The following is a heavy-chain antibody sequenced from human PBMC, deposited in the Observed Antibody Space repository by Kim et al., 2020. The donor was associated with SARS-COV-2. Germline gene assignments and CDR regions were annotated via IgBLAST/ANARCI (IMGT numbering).Heavy chain of an antibody. Sequence: GGSLRLSCAASGFTFRSYAMNWVRQAPGKGLEWISGINDRGSSTNYADSVKGRFTISRDNSKSTLFLQINTLRVEDTAVYYCRRGIGGYFDYWGQGTLVTVSS. CDR1: GFTFRSYA. CDR3: RRGIGGYFDY. J-gene: IGHJ4*02. D-gene: IGHD3-22*01. V-gene: IGHV3-23*01. CDR2: INDRGSST.